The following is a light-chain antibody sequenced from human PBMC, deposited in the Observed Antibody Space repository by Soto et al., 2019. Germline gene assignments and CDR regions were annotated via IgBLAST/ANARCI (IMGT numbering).Light chain of an antibody. CDR1: QSVSSSY. CDR3: QQYGGSPPIT. J-gene: IGKJ5*01. V-gene: IGKV3-20*01. CDR2: GAS. Sequence: EIVVTQSPGTLALSPGERATLSCRASQSVSSSYLAWYQQKPGQAPRHLIYGASSRATGIRDRFSGSWTGTNFPLTLSRLKSEDFAVYYCQQYGGSPPITFGQGTRLEI.